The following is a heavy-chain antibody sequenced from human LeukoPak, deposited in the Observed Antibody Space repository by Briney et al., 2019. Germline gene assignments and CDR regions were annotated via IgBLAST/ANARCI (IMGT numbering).Heavy chain of an antibody. CDR2: IRNKAYSGTP. V-gene: IGHV3-49*04. CDR3: TRVRSLGVSDYEDAFDI. CDR1: GFSFSDYA. Sequence: PGGSLRLSCTTSGFSFSDYAMSWVRQAPGKGLEWVSFIRNKAYSGTPEYAASVKGRFTISRDDSKSIAYLQMNSLKTEDTAVYYCTRVRSLGVSDYEDAFDIWGQGTLVTVSS. J-gene: IGHJ3*02. D-gene: IGHD5-12*01.